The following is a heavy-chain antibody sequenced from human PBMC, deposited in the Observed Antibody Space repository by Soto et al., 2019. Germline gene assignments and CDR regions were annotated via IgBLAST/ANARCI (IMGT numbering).Heavy chain of an antibody. CDR1: GFSLTTAGVG. D-gene: IGHD3-10*01. V-gene: IGHV2-5*02. Sequence: QINLKESGPTLVKPTQTLTLTCSFSGFSLTTAGVGVGWVRQSPVEALEGLALIYWDDDERYSPSLKTRLTITEDTSKNQVVLKMTNMATVDTATYYCAHARNLITEDAQVGDFDYWGQGTLVTVSS. CDR3: AHARNLITEDAQVGDFDY. J-gene: IGHJ4*02. CDR2: IYWDDDE.